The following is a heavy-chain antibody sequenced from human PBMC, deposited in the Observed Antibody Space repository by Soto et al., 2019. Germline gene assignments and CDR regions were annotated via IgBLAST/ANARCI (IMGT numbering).Heavy chain of an antibody. CDR1: GFTFSSYG. Sequence: QVQLVESGGGVVQPGRSLRLSCAASGFTFSSYGMHWVRQAPGKGLEWVAVIWYDGSNKYYADSVKGRFTISRDNSKNTLYLQMNSPRAEDTAVYYCARDWVGYSGYDYVLYGMDVWGQGTTVTVSS. CDR2: IWYDGSNK. V-gene: IGHV3-33*01. CDR3: ARDWVGYSGYDYVLYGMDV. D-gene: IGHD5-12*01. J-gene: IGHJ6*02.